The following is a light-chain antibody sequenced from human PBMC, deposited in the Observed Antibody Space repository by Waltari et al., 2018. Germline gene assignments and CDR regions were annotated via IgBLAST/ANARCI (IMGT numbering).Light chain of an antibody. Sequence: EIVLTQSPGTLSLSPGERATLSCRASQGVGKYLAWYQQRPGQAPRLLLYQASIRATGIPDRCSGSGFGTDFSLTISRLEPEDFAVYYCQKYDFLPATFGQGTTVEIK. CDR1: QGVGKY. CDR2: QAS. V-gene: IGKV3-20*01. J-gene: IGKJ1*01. CDR3: QKYDFLPAT.